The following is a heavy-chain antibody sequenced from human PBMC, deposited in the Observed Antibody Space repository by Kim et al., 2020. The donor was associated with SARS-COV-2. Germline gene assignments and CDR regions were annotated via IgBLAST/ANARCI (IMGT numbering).Heavy chain of an antibody. CDR2: ISYDGSNK. Sequence: GGSLRLSCAASGFTFSSYAMHWVRQAPGKGLEWVAVISYDGSNKYYADSVKGRFTISRDNSKNTLYLQMNSLRAEDTAVYYCAISSAAIAVAEPACCID. J-gene: IGHJ4*01. CDR1: GFTFSSYA. V-gene: IGHV3-30-3*01. CDR3: AISSAAIAVAEPACCID. D-gene: IGHD6-19*01.